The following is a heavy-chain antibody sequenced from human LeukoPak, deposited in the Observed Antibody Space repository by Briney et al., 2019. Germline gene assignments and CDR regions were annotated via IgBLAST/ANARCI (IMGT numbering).Heavy chain of an antibody. CDR1: GYSFSGNW. V-gene: IGHV5-51*01. Sequence: GESLKISCKGSGYSFSGNWIGWVRQMPGKGLEWMGIIYPGDSDIRYSPSFQGHVTISADKSIGTAYLQWSSLKASDTAMYYCARSPGYFSRDYLDYWGQGTLVTVSS. J-gene: IGHJ4*02. D-gene: IGHD5-18*01. CDR3: ARSPGYFSRDYLDY. CDR2: IYPGDSDI.